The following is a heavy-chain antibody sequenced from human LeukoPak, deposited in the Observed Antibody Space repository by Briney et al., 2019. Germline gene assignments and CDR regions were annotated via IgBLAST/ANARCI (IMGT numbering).Heavy chain of an antibody. V-gene: IGHV1-2*02. D-gene: IGHD2-2*01. Sequence: ASVKVSCKASGYTFTGYYMHWVRQAPGQGLEWMGWINPNSGGTNYAQKFQGRVTMTRDTSISTAYMELSRLRSDDTAVYYCARGTAKYCSSTSCYWDGYYFDYWGQGTLVTVSS. CDR3: ARGTAKYCSSTSCYWDGYYFDY. CDR2: INPNSGGT. J-gene: IGHJ4*02. CDR1: GYTFTGYY.